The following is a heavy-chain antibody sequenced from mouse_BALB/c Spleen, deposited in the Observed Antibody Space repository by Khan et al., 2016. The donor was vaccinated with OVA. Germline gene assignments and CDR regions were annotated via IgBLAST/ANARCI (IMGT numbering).Heavy chain of an antibody. CDR2: IWGDGST. V-gene: IGHV2-3*01. CDR3: ALYYYGRAWFAY. D-gene: IGHD1-1*01. J-gene: IGHJ3*01. CDR1: GFSLTSYG. Sequence: QMQLEESGPGLVAPSQSLSITCTVSGFSLTSYGVGWVRQPPGKGLEWVGVIWGDGSTNYHSALISRLSTSKANSTSQVSLKLNSLQADDTASYYCALYYYGRAWFAYWGQGTLVTVSA.